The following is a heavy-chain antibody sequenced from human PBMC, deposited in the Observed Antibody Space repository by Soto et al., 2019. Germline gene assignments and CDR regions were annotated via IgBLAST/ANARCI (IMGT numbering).Heavy chain of an antibody. CDR2: ISSSSSYI. J-gene: IGHJ4*02. Sequence: GGSLRLSCAASGFTFSSYSMNWVRQAPGKGLEWVSSISSSSSYIYYADSVKGRFTISRDNARNSLYLQMNSLRAEDTAVYYCARSRRRDGYNLTPDYWGQGTLVTVSS. V-gene: IGHV3-21*01. CDR1: GFTFSSYS. D-gene: IGHD5-12*01. CDR3: ARSRRRDGYNLTPDY.